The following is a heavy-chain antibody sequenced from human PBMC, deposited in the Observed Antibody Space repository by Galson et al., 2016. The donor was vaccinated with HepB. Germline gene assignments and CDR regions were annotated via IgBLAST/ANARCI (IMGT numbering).Heavy chain of an antibody. D-gene: IGHD3-22*01. CDR3: ARIRHYCDSRGCSRDYYHYGLGV. CDR1: GFSLNTSGMC. J-gene: IGHJ6*02. Sequence: PALVKPTQTLTLTCTFSGFSLNTSGMCVSWIRQPPGKALEWLALIDWDDDKYYSTSLKSRLTISKDTSKNQVVLIMTNMDPVDTATYYCARIRHYCDSRGCSRDYYHYGLGVWGQGTTVTVSS. CDR2: IDWDDDK. V-gene: IGHV2-70*01.